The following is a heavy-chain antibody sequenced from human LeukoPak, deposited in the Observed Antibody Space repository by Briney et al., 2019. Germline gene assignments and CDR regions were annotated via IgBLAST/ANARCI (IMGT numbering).Heavy chain of an antibody. Sequence: GGSLRLSCAASGFTFSTYSMNRVRQAPGKGLEWVSYISGGSSNTFYADSVKGRFTISRDNAKNSLYLQMNSLRAEDTAVYYCARDDTVTAHFDYWGQGTLVTVSS. CDR3: ARDDTVTAHFDY. V-gene: IGHV3-48*01. CDR2: ISGGSSNT. J-gene: IGHJ4*02. D-gene: IGHD4-11*01. CDR1: GFTFSTYS.